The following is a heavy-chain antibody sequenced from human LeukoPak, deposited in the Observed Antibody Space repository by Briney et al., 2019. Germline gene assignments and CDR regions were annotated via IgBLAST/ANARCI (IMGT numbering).Heavy chain of an antibody. J-gene: IGHJ1*01. CDR3: ARAPSEIGGYYPEYFRH. CDR1: GFTFSSYW. CDR2: IKSDGKT. D-gene: IGHD3-22*01. V-gene: IGHV3-74*01. Sequence: GGSLRLSCAASGFTFSSYWMHWVRQAPGKGLVWVSRIKSDGKTNYADSVKGRFTICRDNAKNTVSLQMNSLRAEDTGVYYCARAPSEIGGYYPEYFRHWGQGTLVTV.